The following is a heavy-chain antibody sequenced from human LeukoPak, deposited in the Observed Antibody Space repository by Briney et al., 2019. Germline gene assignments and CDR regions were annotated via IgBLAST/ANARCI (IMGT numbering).Heavy chain of an antibody. CDR2: INHSGST. V-gene: IGHV4-34*01. CDR1: GGSFSGYY. Sequence: SETLSLTCAVYGGSFSGYYWSWIRQPPGKGLEWIGEINHSGSTNYNPSLKSRVTTSVDTSKNQFSLKLSSVTAADTAVYYCARGARAPRATRTKNYFDYWGQGTLVTVSS. J-gene: IGHJ4*02. CDR3: ARGARAPRATRTKNYFDY.